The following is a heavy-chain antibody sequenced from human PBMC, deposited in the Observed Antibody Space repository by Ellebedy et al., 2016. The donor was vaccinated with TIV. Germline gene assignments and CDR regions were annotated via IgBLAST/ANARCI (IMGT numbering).Heavy chain of an antibody. J-gene: IGHJ6*02. V-gene: IGHV3-11*01. D-gene: IGHD3-22*01. CDR3: ATSQRMIGPYYYGMDV. CDR1: GFTFSDYY. Sequence: GESLKISXAASGFTFSDYYMSWIRQAPGKGLEWVSYISSSGSTIYYADSVKGRFTISRDNAKNSLYLQMNSLRAEDTAVYYCATSQRMIGPYYYGMDVWGQGTTVTVSS. CDR2: ISSSGSTI.